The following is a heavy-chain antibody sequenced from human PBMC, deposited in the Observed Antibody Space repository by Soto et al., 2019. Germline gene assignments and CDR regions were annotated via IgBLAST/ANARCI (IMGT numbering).Heavy chain of an antibody. D-gene: IGHD4-17*01. CDR2: MNPNSGNT. J-gene: IGHJ6*02. Sequence: QVQLVQSGAEVKKPGASVKVSCKASGYTFTSYDINWVRQATGQGLEWMGWMNPNSGNTGYAQKFQGKVTMNRNTPISTAYMELSSLRSEDTAVYYCAMTDYVLYYYYGMDVWGQGTTVTVSS. CDR1: GYTFTSYD. V-gene: IGHV1-8*01. CDR3: AMTDYVLYYYYGMDV.